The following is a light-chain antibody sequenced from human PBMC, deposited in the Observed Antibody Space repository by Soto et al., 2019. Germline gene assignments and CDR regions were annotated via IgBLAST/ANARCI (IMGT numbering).Light chain of an antibody. J-gene: IGKJ1*01. CDR3: QQYNSYSRT. Sequence: DIQMTQSPSTLSASVGDRVTVTCRASQSISSWLAWYQQKPGKAPKLLMYDASILESGVPSRFSGSGSGTEFTLTISSLQPDHFATYYCQQYNSYSRTFGQGTKVDIK. CDR1: QSISSW. CDR2: DAS. V-gene: IGKV1-5*01.